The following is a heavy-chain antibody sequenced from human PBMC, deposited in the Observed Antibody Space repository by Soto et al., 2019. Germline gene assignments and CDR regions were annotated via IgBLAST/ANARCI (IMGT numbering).Heavy chain of an antibody. J-gene: IGHJ4*02. V-gene: IGHV3-23*01. CDR3: AKNSLSGGAGPYYFDY. Sequence: EVQLLESGGGLVQPGGSLRLSCAASGFTFSSYAMSWVRQAPGKGLEWVSAISGSGGSTYYADSVKGRFTISRDNSKNTLNLQMNSLRAEDTAVYYCAKNSLSGGAGPYYFDYWGQGTLVAVSS. D-gene: IGHD3-16*01. CDR1: GFTFSSYA. CDR2: ISGSGGST.